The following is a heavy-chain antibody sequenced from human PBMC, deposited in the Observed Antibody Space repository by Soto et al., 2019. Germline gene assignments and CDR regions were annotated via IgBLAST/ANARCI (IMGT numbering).Heavy chain of an antibody. V-gene: IGHV1-58*01. CDR1: GFTFTSSA. Sequence: SVKVSCKASGFTFTSSAVQRVRQARGQRLEWIGWIVVGSGNTNYAQKFQERVTITRDMSTSTAYMELSSLRSEDTAVYYCAADHYDFWSGPAADYYGMDVWGQGTTVTVSS. D-gene: IGHD3-3*01. CDR3: AADHYDFWSGPAADYYGMDV. J-gene: IGHJ6*02. CDR2: IVVGSGNT.